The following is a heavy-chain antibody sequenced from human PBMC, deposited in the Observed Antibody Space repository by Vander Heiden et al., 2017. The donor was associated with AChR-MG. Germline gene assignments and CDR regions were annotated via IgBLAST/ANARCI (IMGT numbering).Heavy chain of an antibody. CDR1: GFTVSSNY. CDR3: ASAYSSGLRGAFDI. Sequence: EVQLVETGGGLIQPGGSLRLSCAASGFTVSSNYMSWVRQAPGKGVEWVSVIYSGGSTYYADSVKGRFTISRDNSKNTLYLQMNSLRAEDTAVYYCASAYSSGLRGAFDIWGQGTMVTVSS. V-gene: IGHV3-53*02. CDR2: IYSGGST. J-gene: IGHJ3*02. D-gene: IGHD6-19*01.